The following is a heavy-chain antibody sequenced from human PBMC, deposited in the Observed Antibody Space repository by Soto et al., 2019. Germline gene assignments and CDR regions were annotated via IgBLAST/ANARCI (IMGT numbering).Heavy chain of an antibody. V-gene: IGHV3-33*01. Sequence: PGGSLRLSCAASGFTFSSYGMHWVRQAPGKGLEWVAVIWYDGSNKYYADSVKGRFTISRDNSKNTLYLQMNSLRAEDTAVYYRARDWEEAAGAYDNWAKGTLVTFSS. J-gene: IGHJ4*02. CDR1: GFTFSSYG. CDR3: ARDWEEAAGAYDN. D-gene: IGHD1-26*01. CDR2: IWYDGSNK.